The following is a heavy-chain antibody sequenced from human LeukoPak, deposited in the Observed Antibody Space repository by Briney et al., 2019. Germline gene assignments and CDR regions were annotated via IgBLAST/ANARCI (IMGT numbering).Heavy chain of an antibody. Sequence: ASVKVSCKVSGNTLTDSSMHWVRQAPGKGLEWMGGFEPEDGETVYAQKFQGRVIMTEDTSTDTGYMELSSLRSEDTAVYYCAKSSLDDYIWGTYRHPLEFWGQGTLVTVSS. CDR3: AKSSLDDYIWGTYRHPLEF. V-gene: IGHV1-24*01. CDR2: FEPEDGET. J-gene: IGHJ4*02. CDR1: GNTLTDSS. D-gene: IGHD3-16*02.